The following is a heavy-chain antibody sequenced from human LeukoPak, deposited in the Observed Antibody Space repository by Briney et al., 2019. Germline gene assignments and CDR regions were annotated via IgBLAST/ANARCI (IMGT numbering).Heavy chain of an antibody. CDR3: ARDSDENYYYDSSGYYYGY. V-gene: IGHV1-18*01. J-gene: IGHJ4*02. CDR1: GYTFTSYG. Sequence: GASVKVSCKASGYTFTSYGISWVRQAPGQGLEWMGWISAYNGNTNYAQKLQGRVTMTTDTSTSTAYMELRSLRSDDTAVYYCARDSDENYYYDSSGYYYGYWGQGTLVTVSS. CDR2: ISAYNGNT. D-gene: IGHD3-22*01.